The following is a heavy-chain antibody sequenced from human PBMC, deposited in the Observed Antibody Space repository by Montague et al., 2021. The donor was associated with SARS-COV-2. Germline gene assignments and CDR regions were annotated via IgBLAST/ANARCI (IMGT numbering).Heavy chain of an antibody. Sequence: SETLSLTCAVSGGSITGFSCSWVRQPAGKGLEWIGRVTTSGTTNXSPSLRRRVTMSVDTSKNQFSLNLNSVTAADTAIYYCARTPTRPLSLDSWGQGTLVAVSS. CDR3: ARTPTRPLSLDS. J-gene: IGHJ4*02. CDR1: GGSITGFS. CDR2: VTTSGTT. D-gene: IGHD6-6*01. V-gene: IGHV4-4*07.